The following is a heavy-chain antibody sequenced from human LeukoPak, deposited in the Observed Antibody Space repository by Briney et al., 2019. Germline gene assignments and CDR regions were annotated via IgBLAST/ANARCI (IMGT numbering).Heavy chain of an antibody. CDR2: INTNTGNP. V-gene: IGHV7-4-1*02. CDR3: ARDSYSSSWYHSGY. CDR1: GYTFTSAD. J-gene: IGHJ4*02. Sequence: ASVKVSCKASGYTFTSADINWVRQAPGQGLEWMGWINTNTGNPTYAQGFTGRFVFSLDTSVSTAYLQISSLKAEDTAVYYCARDSYSSSWYHSGYWGQGTLVTVSS. D-gene: IGHD6-13*01.